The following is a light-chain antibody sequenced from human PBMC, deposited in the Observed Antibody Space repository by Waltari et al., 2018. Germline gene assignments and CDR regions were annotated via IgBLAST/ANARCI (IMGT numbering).Light chain of an antibody. J-gene: IGLJ3*02. CDR3: GTWDSSLSANWV. CDR1: SSNIGNNY. CDR2: DNS. V-gene: IGLV1-51*01. Sequence: QSVLTQPPSVSAAPGQKVTISCSGSSSNIGNNYVSWYQQLPGTAPKLLIYDNSKRPSGIPDRFSGSKSGTSATLGITGLQTGDEADYYYGTWDSSLSANWVFGGGTKLTVL.